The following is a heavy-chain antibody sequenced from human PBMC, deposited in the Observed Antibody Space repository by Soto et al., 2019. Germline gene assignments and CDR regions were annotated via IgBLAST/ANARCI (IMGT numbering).Heavy chain of an antibody. CDR1: GYTFTSYA. D-gene: IGHD2-21*02. J-gene: IGHJ6*02. V-gene: IGHV1-3*01. CDR2: INAGDGNT. Sequence: GASVNVSCKASGYTFTSYAIHWVRQAPGQRLEWMGWINAGDGNTKYSQKFQGRVTITRDTSASTAYMELSSLRSEDTAVYYCASAYCGGDCSNYYSGMDVWGQGTTVTVSS. CDR3: ASAYCGGDCSNYYSGMDV.